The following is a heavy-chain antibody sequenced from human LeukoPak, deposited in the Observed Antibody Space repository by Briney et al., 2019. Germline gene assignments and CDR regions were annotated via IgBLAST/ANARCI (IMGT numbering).Heavy chain of an antibody. J-gene: IGHJ3*02. CDR1: GGSISSGSYY. CDR2: VYASGST. Sequence: SETLSLTCTVSGGSISSGSYYWGWIRQPAGKGLEWIGRVYASGSTNYTPSLKSRVTMSIDTSKNQFSLKLNSVTAADTAVYYCARKGKLGDAFDIWGQGTMVTVSS. V-gene: IGHV4-61*02. D-gene: IGHD3-16*01. CDR3: ARKGKLGDAFDI.